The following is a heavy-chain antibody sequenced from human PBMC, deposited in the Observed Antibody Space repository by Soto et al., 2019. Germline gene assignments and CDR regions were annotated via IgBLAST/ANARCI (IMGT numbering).Heavy chain of an antibody. D-gene: IGHD6-19*01. CDR1: GGSFSGYY. J-gene: IGHJ4*02. CDR3: ARGLAVAGTYAY. Sequence: SETLSLTCAVYGGSFSGYYWSWIRQPPGKGLEWIGEINHSGSTNYNPSLKSRVTISVDTSKNQFSLKLSSVTAADTAVYYCARGLAVAGTYAYWGQGTLVTVSS. V-gene: IGHV4-34*01. CDR2: INHSGST.